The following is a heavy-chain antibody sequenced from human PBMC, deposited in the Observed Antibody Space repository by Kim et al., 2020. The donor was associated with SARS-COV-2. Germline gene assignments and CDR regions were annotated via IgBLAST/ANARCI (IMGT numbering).Heavy chain of an antibody. CDR3: AREGRQLVPRYYYYYGMDV. CDR1: GGSISSYY. D-gene: IGHD6-13*01. Sequence: SETLSLTCTVSGGSISSYYWSWIRQPPGKGLEWIGYIYYSGSTNYNPSLKSRVTISVDTSKNQFSLKLSSVTAADTAVYYCAREGRQLVPRYYYYYGMDVWGQGTTVTVSS. J-gene: IGHJ6*02. V-gene: IGHV4-59*01. CDR2: IYYSGST.